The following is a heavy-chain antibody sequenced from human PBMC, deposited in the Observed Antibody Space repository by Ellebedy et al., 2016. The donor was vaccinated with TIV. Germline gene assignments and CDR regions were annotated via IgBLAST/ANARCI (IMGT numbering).Heavy chain of an antibody. J-gene: IGHJ4*02. CDR1: GFNFSSYA. CDR3: AKDRESDYFDY. D-gene: IGHD3-10*01. V-gene: IGHV3-23*01. CDR2: ISGSGGST. Sequence: GESLKISCAASGFNFSSYAMSWVRQAPGKGLEWVSAISGSGGSTYYADSVKGRFTISRDNSKNTLYLQMNSLRAEDTAVYYCAKDRESDYFDYWGQGTLVTVSS.